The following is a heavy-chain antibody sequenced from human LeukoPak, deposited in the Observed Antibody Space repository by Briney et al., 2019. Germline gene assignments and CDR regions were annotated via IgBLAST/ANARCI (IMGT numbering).Heavy chain of an antibody. D-gene: IGHD6-6*01. CDR2: IYHSGST. J-gene: IGHJ5*02. CDR1: GYSISSGYY. V-gene: IGHV4-38-2*01. Sequence: SETLSLTCAVSGYSISSGYYWGWIRQPPGKGLEWIGSIYHSGSTYYNPSLKSRVTISVDTSKNQFSLKLSSVTAADTAVYYCARHGVAARVVSWFDPWGQGTLVTVSS. CDR3: ARHGVAARVVSWFDP.